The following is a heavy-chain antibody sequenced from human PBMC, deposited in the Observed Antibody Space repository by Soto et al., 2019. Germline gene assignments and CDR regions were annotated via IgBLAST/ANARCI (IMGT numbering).Heavy chain of an antibody. CDR3: ARWSFLDY. J-gene: IGHJ4*02. D-gene: IGHD1-26*01. CDR2: ISGSDGKT. Sequence: EVQLLESGGGLVRPGGSLRLSCTASGFSFSSYALSWVRQAPGKGLEWVSTISGSDGKTYYADSVKGRFSIPRDTSKTTLYLEMTSLRVEDTAVYYCARWSFLDYWGQGTRVTVS. CDR1: GFSFSSYA. V-gene: IGHV3-23*01.